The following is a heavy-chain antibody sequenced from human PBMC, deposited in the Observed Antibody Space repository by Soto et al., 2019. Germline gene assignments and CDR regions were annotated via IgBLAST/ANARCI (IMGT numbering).Heavy chain of an antibody. V-gene: IGHV3-48*01. CDR3: ARDDSFAFDI. D-gene: IGHD2-21*01. J-gene: IGHJ3*02. Sequence: GGSLRLSCAASGFTFTSYSMNWVRQAPGKGLEWVSYIRGTTHYADSVKGRFTISRDNARSSLYLQMNSLRADYTAVYYCARDDSFAFDIWGQGTMVTVSS. CDR1: GFTFTSYS. CDR2: IRGTT.